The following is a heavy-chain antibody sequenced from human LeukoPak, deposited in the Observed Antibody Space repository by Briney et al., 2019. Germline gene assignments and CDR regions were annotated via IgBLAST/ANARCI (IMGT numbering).Heavy chain of an antibody. Sequence: SVKVSCKASGGTVSNYAISWVRQAPGQGLEWMGGIIPVFGTAKYAQEFQGRVTITADEYTSTAYMDLSSLRSEDTAVYYCAGGLWFGELFGYFDYWGQGTLDTVSS. J-gene: IGHJ4*02. CDR3: AGGLWFGELFGYFDY. CDR2: IIPVFGTA. CDR1: GGTVSNYA. V-gene: IGHV1-69*01. D-gene: IGHD3-10*01.